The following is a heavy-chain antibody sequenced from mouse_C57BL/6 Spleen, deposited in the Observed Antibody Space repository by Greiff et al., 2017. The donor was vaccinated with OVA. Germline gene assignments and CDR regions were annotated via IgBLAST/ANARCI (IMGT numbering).Heavy chain of an antibody. CDR2: ISNGGGST. J-gene: IGHJ4*01. CDR3: ARRGNWDVGYAMDY. Sequence: EVMLVESGGGLVQPGGSLKLSCAASGFTFSDYYMYWVRQTPEKRLEWVAYISNGGGSTYYPDTVKGRFTISRDNAKNTLYLQMSRLKSEDTAMYYCARRGNWDVGYAMDYWGQGTSVTVSS. D-gene: IGHD4-1*01. V-gene: IGHV5-12*01. CDR1: GFTFSDYY.